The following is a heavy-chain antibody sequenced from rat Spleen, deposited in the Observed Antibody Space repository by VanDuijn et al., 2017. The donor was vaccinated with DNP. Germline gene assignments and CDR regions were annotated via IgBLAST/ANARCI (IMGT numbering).Heavy chain of an antibody. CDR1: GFTFSNYG. D-gene: IGHD1-12*03. J-gene: IGHJ4*01. Sequence: EVQLVESGGGLVQPGRSLKLSCAASGFTFSNYGIHWIRQAPTKGLEWVASISPSGGNTYYRDSVKGRFTFSRDNAKSTLYLQMDSLRSEDTATYYCARHYYDGYYYAMDAWGQGTSVTVSS. CDR2: ISPSGGNT. CDR3: ARHYYDGYYYAMDA. V-gene: IGHV5-19*01.